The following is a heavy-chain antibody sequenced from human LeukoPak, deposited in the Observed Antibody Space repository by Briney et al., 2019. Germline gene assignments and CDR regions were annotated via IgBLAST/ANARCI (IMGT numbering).Heavy chain of an antibody. CDR3: VKDLGAAKKWDGVLEK. CDR2: ISQDGSKK. D-gene: IGHD1-26*01. J-gene: IGHJ4*02. CDR1: GFIFSNYG. Sequence: GGSLRLSCAASGFIFSNYGMQWVRQAPGKGLEWVAGISQDGSKKFYADSVKGRFTISRDNSENTQYLQMNSLRDEDTAMYYCVKDLGAAKKWDGVLEKWGQGTLVTVSS. V-gene: IGHV3-30*18.